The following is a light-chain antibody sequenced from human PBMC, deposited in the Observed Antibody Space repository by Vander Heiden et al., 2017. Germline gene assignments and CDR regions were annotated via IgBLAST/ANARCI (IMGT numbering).Light chain of an antibody. V-gene: IGKV1-12*01. CDR1: QSISSW. CDR3: QQTNSFPTWP. Sequence: DMQMTQSPSSVSASVGDRVTITWRASQSISSWLAWYQQKPGKAPKLLIYAASSLQSGVPSRFSGSGYGKDFPLTISSQQPEDFASYYCQQTNSFPTWPFGQGTKVEIK. J-gene: IGKJ1*01. CDR2: AAS.